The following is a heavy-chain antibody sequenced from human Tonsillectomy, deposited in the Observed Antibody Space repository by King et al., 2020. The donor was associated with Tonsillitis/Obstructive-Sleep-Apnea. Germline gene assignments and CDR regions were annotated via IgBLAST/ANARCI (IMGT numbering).Heavy chain of an antibody. CDR2: ISGDGGST. V-gene: IGHV3-43*02. D-gene: IGHD3-22*01. CDR3: ARSSGFYPWGDY. J-gene: IGHJ4*02. CDR1: GFTFDDYA. Sequence: QLVQSGGGVVQPGGSLRLSCAASGFTFDDYAMHWVRQAPGKGLEWVSLISGDGGSTYYADSVKGRFTISRDNSKNSLYLQMNSLRTEGTAFYYCARSSGFYPWGDYWGQGTLVTVSS.